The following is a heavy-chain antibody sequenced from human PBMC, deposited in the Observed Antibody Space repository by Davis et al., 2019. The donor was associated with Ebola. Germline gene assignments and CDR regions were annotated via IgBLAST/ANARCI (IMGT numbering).Heavy chain of an antibody. CDR3: ARAVDTAMVILGDWYFDL. V-gene: IGHV3-11*06. D-gene: IGHD5-18*01. CDR2: ISSSSSYI. J-gene: IGHJ2*01. CDR1: GFTFSDYY. Sequence: GGSLRLSCAASGFTFSDYYMSWIRQAPGKGLEWVSYISSSSSYIYYADSVKGRFTIFRDNAKNSLYLQMNSLRAGDTAVYYCARAVDTAMVILGDWYFDLWGRGTLVTVSS.